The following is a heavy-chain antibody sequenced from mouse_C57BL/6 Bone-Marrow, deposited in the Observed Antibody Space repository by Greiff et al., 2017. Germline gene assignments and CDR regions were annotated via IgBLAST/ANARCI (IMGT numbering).Heavy chain of an antibody. Sequence: QVQLKQSGAELARPGASVKLSCKASGYTFTSYGISWVKQRPGQGLEWIGEIYPRSGNTYYNEKFKGKATLTADKSSSTAYMELRSLTSEDSADYFCARADSRRFAYWGQGTLVTVSA. CDR1: GYTFTSYG. CDR2: IYPRSGNT. CDR3: ARADSRRFAY. D-gene: IGHD1-1*01. V-gene: IGHV1-81*01. J-gene: IGHJ3*01.